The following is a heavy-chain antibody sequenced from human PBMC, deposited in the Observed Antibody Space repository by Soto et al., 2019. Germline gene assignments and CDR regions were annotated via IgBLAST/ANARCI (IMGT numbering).Heavy chain of an antibody. Sequence: GASVKVSCKASGYTFTSYGISWVRQAPGQGLEWMGWISAYNGNTNYAQKLQGRVTMTTDTSTSTAYMELRSLRSDDTAVYYCARDHYYDSSGDIDYWGQGTLVTVSS. CDR3: ARDHYYDSSGDIDY. CDR1: GYTFTSYG. CDR2: ISAYNGNT. J-gene: IGHJ4*02. V-gene: IGHV1-18*04. D-gene: IGHD3-22*01.